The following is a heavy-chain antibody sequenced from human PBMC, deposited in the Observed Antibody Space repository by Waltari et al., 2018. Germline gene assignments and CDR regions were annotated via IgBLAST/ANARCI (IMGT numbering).Heavy chain of an antibody. V-gene: IGHV3-73*01. J-gene: IGHJ4*02. CDR2: NRNNASGYEA. Sequence: EVQLVVSGGGFVQPGGSLKLSCAASGLIFSGPAITWVRQTSGKGRIWMCRNRNNASGYEAEYDESMGEKFNVSVDDLKKTAYLQMISLKIEDSAVYYCSRAPVFITAGIPRFDSWSQGTLVTVSS. CDR3: SRAPVFITAGIPRFDS. D-gene: IGHD6-13*01. CDR1: GLIFSGPA.